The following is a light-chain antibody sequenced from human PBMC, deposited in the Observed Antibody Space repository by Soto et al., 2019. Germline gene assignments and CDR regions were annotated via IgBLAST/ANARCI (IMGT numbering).Light chain of an antibody. CDR3: QSYDSSLSGYV. CDR2: GNS. Sequence: QPVLTQPPSVSGAPGQRVTISCTGSSSNIGAGYDVHWYQQLPGTAPKLLIYGNSNRPSGVPDRFSGSKSGTSASLAITGLQAEDEGDYYWQSYDSSLSGYVFGTGTKVTVL. V-gene: IGLV1-40*01. CDR1: SSNIGAGYD. J-gene: IGLJ1*01.